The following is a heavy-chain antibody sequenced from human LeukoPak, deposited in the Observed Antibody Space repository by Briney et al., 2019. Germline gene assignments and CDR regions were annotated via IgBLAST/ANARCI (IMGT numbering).Heavy chain of an antibody. Sequence: SETLSLTCTVSGGSISSGGYYWSWIRQHPGKGLEWIGYIYYSGSTYYNPSLKSRVTISVDTSKNQFSLKLSSVTAADTAVYYCARGSSVSFQHWGQGTLVTVSS. D-gene: IGHD2-2*01. CDR1: GGSISSGGYY. CDR2: IYYSGST. J-gene: IGHJ1*01. V-gene: IGHV4-31*03. CDR3: ARGSSVSFQH.